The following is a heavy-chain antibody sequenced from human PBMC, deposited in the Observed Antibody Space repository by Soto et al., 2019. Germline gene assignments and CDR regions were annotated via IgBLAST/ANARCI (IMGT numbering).Heavy chain of an antibody. Sequence: EVQLLESGGGLVQPGGSLRLSCAASGFTFTSYAMTWVRQAPGKGLECVSSISGSGGSTYYADSVKGRFTISRDNSKNTLYVQMNSLRAEDTAVYYCAKDQTSSWYFYYGLDVWGQGTTVTVSS. V-gene: IGHV3-23*01. CDR2: ISGSGGST. J-gene: IGHJ6*02. D-gene: IGHD6-13*01. CDR3: AKDQTSSWYFYYGLDV. CDR1: GFTFTSYA.